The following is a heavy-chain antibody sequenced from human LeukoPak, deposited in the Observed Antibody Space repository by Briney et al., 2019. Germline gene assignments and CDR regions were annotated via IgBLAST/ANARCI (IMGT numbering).Heavy chain of an antibody. CDR3: ARGVATNRYYFDY. V-gene: IGHV1-3*01. CDR2: INAGNGNT. CDR1: GYTFTSYA. D-gene: IGHD5-12*01. Sequence: GASVKVSCKASGYTFTSYAMHWVRQAPGQRLEWMGWINAGNGNTKYSQKFQGRVTITRDTSASTAYVELSSLRSEDTAVYSCARGVATNRYYFDYWGQGTLVTVSS. J-gene: IGHJ4*02.